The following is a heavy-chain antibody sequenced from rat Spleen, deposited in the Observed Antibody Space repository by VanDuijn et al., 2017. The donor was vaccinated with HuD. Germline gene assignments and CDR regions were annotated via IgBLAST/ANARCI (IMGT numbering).Heavy chain of an antibody. D-gene: IGHD1-12*03. Sequence: EVQLVESGGGLVQPGRSLKLSCVASGFIFSKYGMHWIRQAPTKGLEWVAFISPSGGSIYYRDSVKGRFTISRDSAKSTLYLQMDSLRSEDTATYYCARQGYLRDWYFDLWGPGTMVTVSS. CDR2: ISPSGGSI. J-gene: IGHJ1*01. CDR3: ARQGYLRDWYFDL. CDR1: GFIFSKYG. V-gene: IGHV5-19*01.